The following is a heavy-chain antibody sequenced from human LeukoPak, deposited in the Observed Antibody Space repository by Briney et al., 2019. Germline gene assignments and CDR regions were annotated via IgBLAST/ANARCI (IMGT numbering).Heavy chain of an antibody. V-gene: IGHV4-39*01. D-gene: IGHD3-16*02. CDR3: ARQENDYVWGSYRPNAFDI. CDR1: GGSISSSSYY. CDR2: IYYSGST. Sequence: PSETLSLTCTVSGGSISSSSYYWGWIRQPPGKGLEWIGSIYYSGSTYYNPSLKSRVTISVDTSKNQFSLKLSSVTAADTAVYYCARQENDYVWGSYRPNAFDIWGQGTMVTVSS. J-gene: IGHJ3*02.